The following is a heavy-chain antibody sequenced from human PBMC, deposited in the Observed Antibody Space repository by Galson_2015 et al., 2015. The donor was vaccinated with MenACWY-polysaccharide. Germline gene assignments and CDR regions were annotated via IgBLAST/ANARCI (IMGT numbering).Heavy chain of an antibody. V-gene: IGHV3-23*01. Sequence: SLRLSCAASGFTFSNYAMTWVRQAPGKGLEWVSTISDSGGRTQYADSVKGRFTISRDTSKNTLYLQMNSLRAEDTAVYYCARDSDESGGADCYDIWGQGTMVTVSS. CDR1: GFTFSNYA. J-gene: IGHJ3*02. CDR3: ARDSDESGGADCYDI. CDR2: ISDSGGRT. D-gene: IGHD1-26*01.